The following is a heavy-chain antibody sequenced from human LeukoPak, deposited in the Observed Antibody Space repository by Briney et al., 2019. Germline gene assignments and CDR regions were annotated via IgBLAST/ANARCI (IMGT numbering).Heavy chain of an antibody. CDR1: GGSISPYY. Sequence: PSETLSLTCTVSGGSISPYYWSWIRQPPGKGLEWIGYIYYSGTTNYNPSLKSRVTISVDTSKNQFSLKLSSVTAADTAVYYCARARGNYYYYYGMDVWGQGTTVTVSS. V-gene: IGHV4-59*01. CDR3: ARARGNYYYYYGMDV. J-gene: IGHJ6*02. CDR2: IYYSGTT.